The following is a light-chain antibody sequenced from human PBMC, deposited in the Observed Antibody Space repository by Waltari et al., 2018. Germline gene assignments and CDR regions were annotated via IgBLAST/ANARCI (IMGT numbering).Light chain of an antibody. J-gene: IGKJ2*01. CDR2: LRS. Sequence: DVVMTQSPLSLPVTPGEPASTPCRSLLTILHSNGFNSLDGYVQKPVQSPKLLIYLRSNRGSGAPDRFSGSGSRTDFTLKISRVEAEDVGVYYCMQALQTPYTFGQGTKLEIK. CDR1: LTILHSNGFNS. V-gene: IGKV2-28*01. CDR3: MQALQTPYT.